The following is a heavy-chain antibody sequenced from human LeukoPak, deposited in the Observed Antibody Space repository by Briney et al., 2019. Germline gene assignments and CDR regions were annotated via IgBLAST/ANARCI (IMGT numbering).Heavy chain of an antibody. J-gene: IGHJ3*01. D-gene: IGHD1-14*01. Sequence: QPGQCLRLSWAASGFTFSNYGMHWVRQAPGKGLEWVAVIWFDGSTKYYADSVKGRFTISRDNSNNTLYLQMNILRAEDTAVYYCASCITEAGAFAFWGEGTVVSVSS. CDR1: GFTFSNYG. CDR2: IWFDGSTK. V-gene: IGHV3-33*01. CDR3: ASCITEAGAFAF.